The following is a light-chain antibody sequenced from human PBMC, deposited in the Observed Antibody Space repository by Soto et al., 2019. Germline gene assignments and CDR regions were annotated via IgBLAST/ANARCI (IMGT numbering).Light chain of an antibody. V-gene: IGKV3-15*01. CDR1: QSVTSF. CDR3: QQYHNWPPT. J-gene: IGKJ1*01. CDR2: GAS. Sequence: EILMTQSPATLSLAPGERATFSCRASQSVTSFLAWYQQKPNQPPRLLIYGASTRATGVPPRFSATGSGTEFTLTISSLQSEDIALYFCQQYHNWPPTFGQGTKVEIK.